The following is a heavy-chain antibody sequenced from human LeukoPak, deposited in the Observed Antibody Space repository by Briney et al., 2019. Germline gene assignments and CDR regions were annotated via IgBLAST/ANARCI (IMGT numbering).Heavy chain of an antibody. CDR1: GFTFDDYA. Sequence: GGSLRLSCAASGFTFDDYAMHWVRQAPGKGLEWVSGISWNSGGIGYADSVKGRFTISRDNAKNSLYLQINSLRTEDTALYYCAKGGDSSSWYYFDYWGQGTLVTVSS. V-gene: IGHV3-9*01. D-gene: IGHD6-13*01. CDR3: AKGGDSSSWYYFDY. J-gene: IGHJ4*02. CDR2: ISWNSGGI.